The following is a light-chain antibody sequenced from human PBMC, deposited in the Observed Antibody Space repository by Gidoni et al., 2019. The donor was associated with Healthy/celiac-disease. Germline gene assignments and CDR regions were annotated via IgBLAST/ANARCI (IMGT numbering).Light chain of an antibody. V-gene: IGKV1-9*01. Sequence: IQWTQSPSSLSASVGDRVTITCRASQGISSYLAWYQQKPGKAPKLLIYAASTLQSGVPSRFSGSGSGTDFTLTISSLQPEDFSTYYCLQLNSYPPFTFGPGTKVDIK. J-gene: IGKJ3*01. CDR2: AAS. CDR3: LQLNSYPPFT. CDR1: QGISSY.